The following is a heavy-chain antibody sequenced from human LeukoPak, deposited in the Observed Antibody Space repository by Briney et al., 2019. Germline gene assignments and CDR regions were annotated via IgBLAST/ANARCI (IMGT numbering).Heavy chain of an antibody. Sequence: GGSLRLSCAASGFTFSDCYMDWVRQAPGKGLEWIGRARNKGNTYTTQYAASVKGRFTISRDDSKNSLYLQMNSLTTDDTAVYYCARVCPIVGFAGGDHWGQGTPVTVSS. CDR2: ARNKGNTYTT. CDR1: GFTFSDCY. J-gene: IGHJ4*02. D-gene: IGHD1-26*01. CDR3: ARVCPIVGFAGGDH. V-gene: IGHV3-72*01.